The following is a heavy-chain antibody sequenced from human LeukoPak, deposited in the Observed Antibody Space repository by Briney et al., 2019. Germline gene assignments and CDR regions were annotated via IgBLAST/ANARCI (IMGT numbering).Heavy chain of an antibody. CDR2: INPSGGST. D-gene: IGHD1-14*01. CDR1: GYTFTSYY. Sequence: GASVKVSCKASGYTFTSYYMHWVRQAPGQGLEWMGIINPSGGSTSYAQKFQGRVTMTRDMSTSTVYMELSSLRSEDTAVYYCARTGPQTKAHPYMDVWAKGPRSPFP. CDR3: ARTGPQTKAHPYMDV. V-gene: IGHV1-46*01. J-gene: IGHJ6*03.